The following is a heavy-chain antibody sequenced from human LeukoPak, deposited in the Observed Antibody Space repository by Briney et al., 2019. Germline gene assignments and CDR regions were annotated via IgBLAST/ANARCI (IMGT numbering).Heavy chain of an antibody. CDR2: IYYSGST. CDR3: ARRSEFDNTHYHYFDY. D-gene: IGHD2-15*01. J-gene: IGHJ4*02. CDR1: GGSISSSSYY. V-gene: IGHV4-39*01. Sequence: SETLSLTCTVSGGSISSSSYYWGWIRQPPGKGLEWIGSIYYSGSTYYNPSLKSRVTISVDTSKNQFSLKLNSVTAADTAVYYCARRSEFDNTHYHYFDYWGQGALVTVSS.